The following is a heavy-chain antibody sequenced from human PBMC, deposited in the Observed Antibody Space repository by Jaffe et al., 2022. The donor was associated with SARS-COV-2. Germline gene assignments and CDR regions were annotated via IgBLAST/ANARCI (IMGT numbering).Heavy chain of an antibody. Sequence: EVQLVESGGGLVQPGGSLRLSCAASGFTFSSYWMHWVRQAPGKGLVWVSRINSDGSSTSYADSVKGRFTISRDNAKNTLYLQMNSLRAEDTAVYYCARTRGYDILTGYYGWYYYYGMDVWGQGTTVTVSS. CDR3: ARTRGYDILTGYYGWYYYYGMDV. J-gene: IGHJ6*02. CDR2: INSDGSST. D-gene: IGHD3-9*01. V-gene: IGHV3-74*01. CDR1: GFTFSSYW.